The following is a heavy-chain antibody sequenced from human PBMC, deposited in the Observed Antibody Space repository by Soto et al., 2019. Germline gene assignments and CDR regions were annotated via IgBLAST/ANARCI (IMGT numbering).Heavy chain of an antibody. Sequence: PSQTLSLTCAISGDSVSSNSAAWNWIRQSPSRGLEWLGRTYYRSKWYNDYAVSVKSRITINPDTSKNQFSLQLNSVTPEDTAVYYCARDILKAGLRGFYYYYGMDVWGQGTTVTVS. J-gene: IGHJ6*02. CDR3: ARDILKAGLRGFYYYYGMDV. CDR2: TYYRSKWYN. CDR1: GDSVSSNSAA. V-gene: IGHV6-1*01. D-gene: IGHD4-17*01.